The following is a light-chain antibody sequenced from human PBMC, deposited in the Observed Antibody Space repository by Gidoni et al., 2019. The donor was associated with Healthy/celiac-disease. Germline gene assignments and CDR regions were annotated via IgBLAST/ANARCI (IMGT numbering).Light chain of an antibody. CDR1: QSVSSSY. Sequence: EIVLTQSPGTLSLSPGARATLSCRASQSVSSSYLAWYQQKPGQAPRLLIYGASSRATGIPDRFSGSGSGTDFTLTISRLEPEDFAVYYCQQWGTFGPGTKVDIK. CDR2: GAS. V-gene: IGKV3-20*01. CDR3: QQWGT. J-gene: IGKJ3*01.